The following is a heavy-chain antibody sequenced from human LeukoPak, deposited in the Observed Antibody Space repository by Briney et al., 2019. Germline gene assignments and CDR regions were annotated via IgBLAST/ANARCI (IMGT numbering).Heavy chain of an antibody. V-gene: IGHV3-21*01. J-gene: IGHJ4*02. Sequence: GGSLRLSCAASGFTFSSYTMNWVRQAPGKGLEWVSPISSSSSYIYYADSVKGRFTISRDNAKNSLYLQMNSLRAEDTAVYFCARGHDTIYGVLYPLAYWGQGTLVTVSS. CDR3: ARGHDTIYGVLYPLAY. CDR1: GFTFSSYT. D-gene: IGHD3-3*01. CDR2: ISSSSSYI.